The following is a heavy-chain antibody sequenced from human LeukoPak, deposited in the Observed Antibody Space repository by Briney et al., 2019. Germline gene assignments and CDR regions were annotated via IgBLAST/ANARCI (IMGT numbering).Heavy chain of an antibody. CDR2: INANTGNP. D-gene: IGHD3-10*01. J-gene: IGHJ3*02. CDR3: ANTGDKQWFGEFPDAFDI. CDR1: GYTFTSYA. V-gene: IGHV7-4-1*02. Sequence: ASVKVSCKASGYTFTSYAMNWVRQAPGQGLEWMGWINANTGNPTYAQGFTGRFVFSLDTSVSTAYLQISSLKAEDTAVYYCANTGDKQWFGEFPDAFDIWGQGTMVTVSS.